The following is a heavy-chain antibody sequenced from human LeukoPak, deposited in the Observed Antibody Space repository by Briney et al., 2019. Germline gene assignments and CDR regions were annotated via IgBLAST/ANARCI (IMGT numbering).Heavy chain of an antibody. CDR1: GGSISSSSYY. D-gene: IGHD5-12*01. CDR2: IYYSGGT. CDR3: AREGQPYDSFFLNYYMDV. V-gene: IGHV4-39*02. J-gene: IGHJ6*03. Sequence: KPSETLSLTCTVSGGSISSSSYYWGWIRQPPGKGLEWIGSIYYSGGTYYNPSLKSRVTISVDTSKNQFSLKLSSVTAADTAVYYCAREGQPYDSFFLNYYMDVWGKGTTVTVSS.